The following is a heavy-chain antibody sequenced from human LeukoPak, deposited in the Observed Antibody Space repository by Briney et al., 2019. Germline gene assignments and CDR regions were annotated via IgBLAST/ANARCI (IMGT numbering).Heavy chain of an antibody. J-gene: IGHJ3*02. CDR1: GGSISSSSYY. V-gene: IGHV4-39*07. Sequence: SETLSLTCTVSGGSISSSSYYWGWIRQPPGKGLEWIGSIYYSGSTYYNPSLKSRVTISVDTSKNQFSLKLSSVPTADTAVYYCARGEDDAFDIWGQGTMVTVSS. CDR2: IYYSGST. CDR3: ARGEDDAFDI.